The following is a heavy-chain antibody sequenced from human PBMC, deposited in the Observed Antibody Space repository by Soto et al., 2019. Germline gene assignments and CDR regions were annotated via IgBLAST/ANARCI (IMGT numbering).Heavy chain of an antibody. CDR1: GYTFTGNY. V-gene: IGHV1-2*02. D-gene: IGHD6-6*01. CDR3: ERDGDSSSALDI. CDR2: INPNSGDT. J-gene: IGHJ3*02. Sequence: QVQLVQSGAEVKKPGASVKVSCKASGYTFTGNYMHGVRQAPGQGLEWMGWINPNSGDTNYAQKFQGRVTVTRDTSNSTAYMELSRLRSDDTAVYYCERDGDSSSALDIWGQGTLVTVSS.